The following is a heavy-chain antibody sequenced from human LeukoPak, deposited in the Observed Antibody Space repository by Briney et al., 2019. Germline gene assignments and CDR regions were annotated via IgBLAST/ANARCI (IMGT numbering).Heavy chain of an antibody. D-gene: IGHD3-22*01. V-gene: IGHV4-34*01. CDR3: ARGNRTYYYDSSGYYYARYFDY. Sequence: XGXXNYNPSLKSRVTISVDTSKNQFSLKLSSVTAADTAVYYCARGNRTYYYDSSGYYYARYFDYWGQGTLVTVSS. CDR2: XGXX. J-gene: IGHJ4*02.